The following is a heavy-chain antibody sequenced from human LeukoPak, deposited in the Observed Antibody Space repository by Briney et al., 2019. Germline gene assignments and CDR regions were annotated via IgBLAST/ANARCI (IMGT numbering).Heavy chain of an antibody. CDR3: ARDPYSSTWSYGMDV. CDR1: GFTFSSYW. D-gene: IGHD6-6*01. CDR2: IKQDGSEE. Sequence: GGSLRLSCAASGFTFSSYWMSWVRQAPGKGLEWVANIKQDGSEEVYVDSVKGRFTISRDNAKNSLFLQVNTPRAEDTAVYYCARDPYSSTWSYGMDVWGQGTTVTVSS. V-gene: IGHV3-7*05. J-gene: IGHJ6*02.